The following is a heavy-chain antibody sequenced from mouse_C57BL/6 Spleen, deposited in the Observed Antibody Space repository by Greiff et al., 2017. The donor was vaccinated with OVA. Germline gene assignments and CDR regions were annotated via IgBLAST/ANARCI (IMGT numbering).Heavy chain of an antibody. CDR3: ARLKRDWYYDD. V-gene: IGHV1-50*01. J-gene: IGHJ1*03. CDR2: IDPSDSYT. Sequence: VQLQESGAELVKPGASVKLSCKASGYTFTSYWMQWVKQRPGQGLEWIGEIDPSDSYTNYNPKFKGKATLTVDTTTSTANMQLSSLTSEDAAVYYCARLKRDWYYDDWGTGTTVTVSS. CDR1: GYTFTSYW.